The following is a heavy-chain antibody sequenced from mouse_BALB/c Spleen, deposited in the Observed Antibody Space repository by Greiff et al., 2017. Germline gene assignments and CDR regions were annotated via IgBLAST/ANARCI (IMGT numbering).Heavy chain of an antibody. D-gene: IGHD1-1*01. CDR1: GFTFSSYA. Sequence: DVKLVESGGGLVKPGGSLKLSCAASGFTFSSYAMSWVRQTPEKRLEWVATISSGGSYTYYPDSVKGRFTISRDNAKNTLYLQMSSLRSEDTAMYYCARLYGSSPYYAMDYWGQGTSVTVSS. J-gene: IGHJ4*01. V-gene: IGHV5-9-3*01. CDR3: ARLYGSSPYYAMDY. CDR2: ISSGGSYT.